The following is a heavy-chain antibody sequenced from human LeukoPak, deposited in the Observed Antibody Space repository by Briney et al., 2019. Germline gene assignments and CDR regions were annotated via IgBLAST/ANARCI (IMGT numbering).Heavy chain of an antibody. CDR3: ARGKVAAAFDY. V-gene: IGHV1-18*01. D-gene: IGHD6-13*01. CDR1: GYTFTTYG. J-gene: IGHJ4*02. Sequence: ASVKVSCKASGYTFTTYGLSWVRQAPGQGLEWMGWISTCDGNTNYAQKLQGRVTMTTDTSTSTAYVELRSLRSDDTAVYYCARGKVAAAFDYWGQGTLVTVSS. CDR2: ISTCDGNT.